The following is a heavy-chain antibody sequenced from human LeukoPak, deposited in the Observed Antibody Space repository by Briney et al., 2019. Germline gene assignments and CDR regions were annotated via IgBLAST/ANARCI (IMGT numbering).Heavy chain of an antibody. J-gene: IGHJ4*02. Sequence: PGGSLRLSCTTSGFTFSHAWMTWVRQAPGKGLEWVGRISTKTGGRTTDYAAPVKGRFTISRDDSKNTLYLQMNSLKTEHTAVYYCIKSSGDWHWGQGTLVTVSS. V-gene: IGHV3-15*01. CDR2: ISTKTGGRTT. CDR3: IKSSGDWH. D-gene: IGHD2-21*02. CDR1: GFTFSHAW.